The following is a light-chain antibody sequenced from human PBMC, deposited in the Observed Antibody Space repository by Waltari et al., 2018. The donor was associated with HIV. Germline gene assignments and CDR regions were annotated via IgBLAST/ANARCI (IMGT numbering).Light chain of an antibody. J-gene: IGLJ3*02. CDR2: GSN. V-gene: IGLV1-44*01. CDR3: ATWDDSLNGRV. Sequence: QSMLTQPPSASGPPGQRVTIPCSGTSYNIGRNTVNWYQQLPGTAPKPPICGSNPRPSGVRDRFSGSKSGTSSSLAISGLQSEDEADYYCATWDDSLNGRVFGGGTKLTVL. CDR1: SYNIGRNT.